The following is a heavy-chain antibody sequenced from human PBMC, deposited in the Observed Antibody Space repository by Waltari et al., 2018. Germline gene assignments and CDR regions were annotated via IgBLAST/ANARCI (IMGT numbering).Heavy chain of an antibody. J-gene: IGHJ4*02. V-gene: IGHV3-30-3*01. CDR1: GFTFSSYA. D-gene: IGHD6-19*01. CDR3: AREESSGFDY. CDR2: ISYDGSNK. Sequence: QVQLVESGGGVVKPGRSLGLSCAASGFTFSSYAMHWVRQAPGKGLEWVAVISYDGSNKYYADSVKGRFTISRDNSKNTLYLQMNSLRAEDTAVYYCAREESSGFDYWGQGTLVTVSS.